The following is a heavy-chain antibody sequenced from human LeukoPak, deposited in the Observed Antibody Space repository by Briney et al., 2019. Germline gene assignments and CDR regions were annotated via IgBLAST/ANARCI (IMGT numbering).Heavy chain of an antibody. CDR2: IKQDGSEK. D-gene: IGHD3-22*01. J-gene: IGHJ4*02. V-gene: IGHV3-7*01. Sequence: GGSLRLSCGISEFTFSNYWMSWVRQAPGKGLEWVANIKQDGSEKYYVDSVKGRFTISRDNAKNSLYLQMNSLRAEDTAVYYCARAHLNYDSSGGLDYWGQGTLVTVSS. CDR3: ARAHLNYDSSGGLDY. CDR1: EFTFSNYW.